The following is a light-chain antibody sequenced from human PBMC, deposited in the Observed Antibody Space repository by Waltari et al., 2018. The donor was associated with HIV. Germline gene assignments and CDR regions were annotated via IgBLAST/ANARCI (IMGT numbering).Light chain of an antibody. J-gene: IGKJ2*01. CDR3: QQYDNGYT. V-gene: IGKV3-15*01. Sequence: EIVMTQSPATLSVSPGERATLSCRASQSLSSNLAWYQQKPGQAPRLLIYDASTRATGIPARCSGSGSGTEFTLTISSLQSEDFALYYCQQYDNGYTFGQGTKLEIK. CDR2: DAS. CDR1: QSLSSN.